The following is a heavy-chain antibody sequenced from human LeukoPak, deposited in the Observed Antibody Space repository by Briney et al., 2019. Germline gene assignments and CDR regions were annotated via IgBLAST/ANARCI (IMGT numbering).Heavy chain of an antibody. Sequence: GGSLRLSCAASGFTFSSCALSWVRQAPGKGREWVSTVSVNGGTTYYADSVKGRFTISRANSKNTLYLQMKSLRAEDTAVYFCAKELHGSGNYAFDYWGQGTLVTVSS. CDR1: GFTFSSCA. D-gene: IGHD3-10*01. CDR3: AKELHGSGNYAFDY. CDR2: VSVNGGTT. J-gene: IGHJ4*02. V-gene: IGHV3-23*01.